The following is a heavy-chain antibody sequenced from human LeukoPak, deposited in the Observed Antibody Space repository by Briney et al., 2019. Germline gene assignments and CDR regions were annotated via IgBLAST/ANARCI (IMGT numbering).Heavy chain of an antibody. D-gene: IGHD3-22*01. CDR1: GVSIRGYY. CDR2: IYTSGST. V-gene: IGHV4-4*07. Sequence: SETLSLTCTVSGVSIRGYYWSWIRQPAGKGLEWVWRIYTSGSTTCNPSLKSRVNMSVDTSKNQFSLQLSSVTAADTAVYYCARERDSSAYFDYWGQGTLVTVSS. J-gene: IGHJ4*02. CDR3: ARERDSSAYFDY.